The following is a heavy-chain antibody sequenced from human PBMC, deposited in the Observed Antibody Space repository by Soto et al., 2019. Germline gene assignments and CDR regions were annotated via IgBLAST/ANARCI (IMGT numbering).Heavy chain of an antibody. CDR3: ARGRVRICPIDIVVLTAPDY. J-gene: IGHJ4*02. Sequence: ASVKVSCKASGYTFTSYGISWVRQAPGQGLEWMGWISAYNGNTNYAQKLQGRVTMTTDTSTSTAYMELRSLRSDDTAVYYCARGRVRICPIDIVVLTAPDYSCQAPLVTVST. D-gene: IGHD2-21*02. CDR2: ISAYNGNT. CDR1: GYTFTSYG. V-gene: IGHV1-18*01.